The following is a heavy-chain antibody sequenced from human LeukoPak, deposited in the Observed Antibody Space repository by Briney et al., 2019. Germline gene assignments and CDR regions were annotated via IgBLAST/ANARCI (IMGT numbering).Heavy chain of an antibody. CDR1: GDTVSSNSAA. CDR3: ARSGSGGWIDH. V-gene: IGHV6-1*01. Sequence: SQTLSLTCAISGDTVSSNSAAWDCLRQSQWRGRVWLVRTYYRSKWYNGSAIFVISLISVNPDTSKNQFSLQLNSVTPEDTAVYYCARSGSGGWIDHWGQGTLVTVSS. J-gene: IGHJ4*02. D-gene: IGHD6-19*01. CDR2: TYYRSKWYN.